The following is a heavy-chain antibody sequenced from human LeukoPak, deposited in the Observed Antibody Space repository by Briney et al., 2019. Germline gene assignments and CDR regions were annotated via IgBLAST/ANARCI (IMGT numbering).Heavy chain of an antibody. CDR2: ISSSSSYI. CDR3: ARVDYDFWSRPGY. J-gene: IGHJ4*02. D-gene: IGHD3-3*01. Sequence: GGSLRLSCAASGFTFSSYSMNWVRQAPGKGLDWVSSISSSSSYIYYADSVKGRFTISRDNAQNSLYLQMNSLRAEDTAVYYCARVDYDFWSRPGYWGQGTLVTVSS. V-gene: IGHV3-21*01. CDR1: GFTFSSYS.